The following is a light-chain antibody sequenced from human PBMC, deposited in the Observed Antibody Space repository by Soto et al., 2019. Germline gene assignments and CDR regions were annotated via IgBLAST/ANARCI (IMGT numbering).Light chain of an antibody. CDR1: SSDVGGYNY. CDR3: SSYTSASTLV. Sequence: QSVLTQPASVSGSPGQSITISCTGTSSDVGGYNYVSWYQQHPGRAPKLMIYEVSNRPSGVSDRFSGSKSGNMASLTIYGLQAEDEADYYCSSYTSASTLVFGTGTKLTVL. J-gene: IGLJ1*01. V-gene: IGLV2-14*01. CDR2: EVS.